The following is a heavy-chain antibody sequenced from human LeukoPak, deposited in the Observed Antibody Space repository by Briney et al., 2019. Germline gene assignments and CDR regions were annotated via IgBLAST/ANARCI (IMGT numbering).Heavy chain of an antibody. CDR3: ARRPPDMVGFDY. D-gene: IGHD5-18*01. CDR2: IYYSGST. V-gene: IGHV4-59*11. J-gene: IGHJ4*02. Sequence: PSETLSLTCTVSGGSIRSHFWSWIRPPPGKGLDWIGYIYYSGSTNYNPSLKSRVSISVDTSKNQFSLRLTSVTAADTAVYYCARRPPDMVGFDYWGQGTLVTVSS. CDR1: GGSIRSHF.